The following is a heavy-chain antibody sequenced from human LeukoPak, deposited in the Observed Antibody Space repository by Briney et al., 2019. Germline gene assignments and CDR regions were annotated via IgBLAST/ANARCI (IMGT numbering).Heavy chain of an antibody. D-gene: IGHD6-19*01. Sequence: ASVKVSCKASGYTFTNYGISWVRQAPGQGLEWMGWISTYTTNTNYVQKLQGRVTMTTDTSTNTAYMELRSLRSDDTAVYYCAKVSSSGWDAHAFDIWGQGTMATVSS. J-gene: IGHJ3*02. CDR2: ISTYTTNT. V-gene: IGHV1-18*01. CDR1: GYTFTNYG. CDR3: AKVSSSGWDAHAFDI.